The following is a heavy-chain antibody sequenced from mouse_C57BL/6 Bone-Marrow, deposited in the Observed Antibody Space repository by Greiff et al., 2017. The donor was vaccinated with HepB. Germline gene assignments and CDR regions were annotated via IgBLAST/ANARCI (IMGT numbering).Heavy chain of an antibody. V-gene: IGHV1-69*01. CDR1: GYTFTSYW. D-gene: IGHD2-5*01. CDR2: IDHSDSYT. J-gene: IGHJ4*01. CDR3: ARKGYSNLYAMDY. Sequence: QVQLQQPGAELVMPGASVKLSCKASGYTFTSYWMHWVKQRPGQGLEWIGEIDHSDSYTNYNQKVKGKSTLTVDKSSSTAYLQLSSLTSEDSAVYYCARKGYSNLYAMDYWGQGTSVTVSS.